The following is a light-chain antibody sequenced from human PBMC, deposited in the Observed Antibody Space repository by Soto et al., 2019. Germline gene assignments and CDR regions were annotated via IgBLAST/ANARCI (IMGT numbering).Light chain of an antibody. CDR1: QGIRND. CDR2: AAS. Sequence: AIQMTQSPSSLSASVGDRVTITWRASQGIRNDLDWFQQKPGKAPKLLIYAASNLQGGVPARFSGSGSGTDFTLTISSLQPEDFATYYCLQKYFYPFTFGPGTKVDIK. J-gene: IGKJ3*01. V-gene: IGKV1-6*01. CDR3: LQKYFYPFT.